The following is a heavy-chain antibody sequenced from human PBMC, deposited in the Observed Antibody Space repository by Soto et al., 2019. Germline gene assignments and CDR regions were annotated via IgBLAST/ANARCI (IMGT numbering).Heavy chain of an antibody. CDR3: ANVEGGAYPDFDL. D-gene: IGHD1-26*01. J-gene: IGHJ4*02. CDR2: ISYDGSKK. Sequence: GESLKISCEASGFTFSSYGMHWVRQAPGKGLEWVAVISYDGSKKYYADSVKGRFTISRDNSKNTLYLQMNSLRAEDRAVYYCANVEGGAYPDFDLWGQGTLVTVSS. CDR1: GFTFSSYG. V-gene: IGHV3-30*18.